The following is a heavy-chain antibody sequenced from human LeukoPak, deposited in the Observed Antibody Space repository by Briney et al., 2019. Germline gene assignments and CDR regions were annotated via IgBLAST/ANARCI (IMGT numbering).Heavy chain of an antibody. Sequence: GASVKVSCKASGYTFTGYYMHWVRQAPGQGLEWMGWINPNSGGTNYAQKFQGRVTMTRDTSISTAYMELSRLRSDDTAVYYCARGGSYDFWSGYYSPNYYYYYMDVWGKGTTVTVSS. CDR2: INPNSGGT. J-gene: IGHJ6*03. CDR3: ARGGSYDFWSGYYSPNYYYYYMDV. D-gene: IGHD3-3*01. V-gene: IGHV1-2*02. CDR1: GYTFTGYY.